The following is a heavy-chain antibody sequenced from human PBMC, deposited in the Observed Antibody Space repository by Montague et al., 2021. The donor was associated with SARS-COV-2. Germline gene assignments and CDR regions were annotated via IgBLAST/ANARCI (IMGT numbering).Heavy chain of an antibody. Sequence: SETLSLTCTFSGGSISTIVNFWGWIRQPPGKGLEWIGSISYTGSTYHNPSLKSRVTMSVDTSKNQFSLKLNSVTAADTAVYYCARHGVLWFGVAENWFDPWGQRTLVTVSS. CDR1: GGSISTIVNF. D-gene: IGHD3-10*01. J-gene: IGHJ5*02. V-gene: IGHV4-39*01. CDR3: ARHGVLWFGVAENWFDP. CDR2: ISYTGST.